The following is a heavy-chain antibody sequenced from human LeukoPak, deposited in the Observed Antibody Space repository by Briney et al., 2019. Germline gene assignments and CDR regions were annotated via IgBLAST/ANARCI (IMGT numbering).Heavy chain of an antibody. CDR2: INPNSGGT. Sequence: ASVKVSCKASGYTFTGYYMHWVRQAPGQGLEWMGWINPNSGGTNYAQKLQGRVTMTTDTSTSTAYMELRSLRSDDTAVYYCARVGCSSTSCQEAFDIWGQGTMVTVSS. J-gene: IGHJ3*02. CDR1: GYTFTGYY. V-gene: IGHV1-2*02. D-gene: IGHD2-2*01. CDR3: ARVGCSSTSCQEAFDI.